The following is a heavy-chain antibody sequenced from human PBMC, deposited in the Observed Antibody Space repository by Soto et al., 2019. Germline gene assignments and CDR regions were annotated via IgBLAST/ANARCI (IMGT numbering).Heavy chain of an antibody. CDR2: ISHSGSR. CDR3: ARGLAYDRPITVAEPVDS. D-gene: IGHD6-19*01. J-gene: IGHJ4*02. V-gene: IGHV4-34*02. CDR1: GGSFSGYF. Sequence: QVQLQQWGAGLLKASETLSLTCVVSGGSFSGYFWTWIRQSPGRGLEWIGEISHSGSRNYNPAFQSRVTISVDSSKNHVALKLGSVTAADSATYFCARGLAYDRPITVAEPVDSWGQGTLVTVSS.